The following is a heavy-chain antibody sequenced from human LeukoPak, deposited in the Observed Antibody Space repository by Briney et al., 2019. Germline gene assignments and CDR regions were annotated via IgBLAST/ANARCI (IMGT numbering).Heavy chain of an antibody. CDR1: GYSISSGYY. CDR3: ARDLVEMATNSVGYFDY. Sequence: SETLSLTCAVSGYSISSGYYWGWIRQPPGKGLEWIGSIYHSGSTYYNPSLKSRVTISVYTSKNQFSLKLSSVTAADTAVYYWARDLVEMATNSVGYFDYWGQGTLVTVSS. CDR2: IYHSGST. V-gene: IGHV4-38-2*01. D-gene: IGHD5-24*01. J-gene: IGHJ4*02.